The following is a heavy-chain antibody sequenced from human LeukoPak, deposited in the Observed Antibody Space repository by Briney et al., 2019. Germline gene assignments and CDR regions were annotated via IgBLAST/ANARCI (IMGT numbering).Heavy chain of an antibody. V-gene: IGHV4-30-4*01. Sequence: SQTLSLTCTVSGGSISNGDYYWSWIRQPPGKGMEWIGYIYYSGSTYYNPSLKSRVTISVDTSKNQFSLKLSSVTAADTAVYYCARDDYNNYYYGMDVWGQGTTVTVSS. D-gene: IGHD4-11*01. CDR2: IYYSGST. CDR3: ARDDYNNYYYGMDV. CDR1: GGSISNGDYY. J-gene: IGHJ6*02.